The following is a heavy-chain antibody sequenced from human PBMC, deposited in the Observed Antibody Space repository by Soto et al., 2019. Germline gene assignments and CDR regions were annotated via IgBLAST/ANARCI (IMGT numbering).Heavy chain of an antibody. CDR2: IYHSGST. J-gene: IGHJ4*02. Sequence: SETLSLTCAVSGYSISSGYYWGWIRQPPGKGLEWIGSIYHSGSTYYNPSLKSRVTISVDTSKNQFSLKLSSVTAADTAVYYCARDNSGWPFDHWGQGTLVTVSS. CDR3: ARDNSGWPFDH. V-gene: IGHV4-38-2*02. CDR1: GYSISSGYY. D-gene: IGHD6-19*01.